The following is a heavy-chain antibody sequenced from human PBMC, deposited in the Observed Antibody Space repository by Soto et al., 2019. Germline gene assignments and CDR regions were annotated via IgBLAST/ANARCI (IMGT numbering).Heavy chain of an antibody. CDR2: ISGGGAGT. CDR3: AKAGPRITMIANDY. D-gene: IGHD3-22*01. CDR1: GRTFRSYA. J-gene: IGHJ4*02. V-gene: IGHV3-23*01. Sequence: PGGSLRLSCVVSGRTFRSYAMSWVRQAPGKGLEWVSGISGGGAGTYYADSVKGRFTISRDNSKNTLYLQMNSLRAEDTAVYYCAKAGPRITMIANDYWGQGTLVTVSS.